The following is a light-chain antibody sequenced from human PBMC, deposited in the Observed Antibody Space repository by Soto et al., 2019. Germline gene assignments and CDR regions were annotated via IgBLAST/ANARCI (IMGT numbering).Light chain of an antibody. CDR2: GAS. CDR3: QHYNNLPLT. CDR1: QSVSSN. Sequence: EIVLTQSPATLSVSPGERATLSCRASQSVSSNLAWYQQKPDQAPRLLIYGASTRAPGIPARFSGSGSGTEFTLTISSLQSEDFAVYYCQHYNNLPLTFGGGAKVEIK. J-gene: IGKJ4*01. V-gene: IGKV3-15*01.